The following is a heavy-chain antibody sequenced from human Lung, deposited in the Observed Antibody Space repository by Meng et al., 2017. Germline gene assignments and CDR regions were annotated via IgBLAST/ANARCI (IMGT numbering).Heavy chain of an antibody. CDR1: GGSISRDNW. V-gene: IGHV4-4*02. CDR3: TKNDFYCLGY. CDR2: IYHSGST. J-gene: IGHJ4*02. Sequence: VPVEASGPRLVKPSGTLSLTCAVSGGSISRDNWWSWVRQPPGKGLEWIGEIYHSGSTNYNPSLKSRITISVDKPKNQFSLTLSSVTAADTAVYYCTKNDFYCLGYWGQGTLVTVSS. D-gene: IGHD2-21*01.